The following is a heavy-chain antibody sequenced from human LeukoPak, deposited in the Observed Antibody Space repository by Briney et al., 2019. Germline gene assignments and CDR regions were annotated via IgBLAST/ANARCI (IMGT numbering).Heavy chain of an antibody. CDR2: ISSSSSYI. V-gene: IGHV3-21*01. CDR1: GFTFSSYS. Sequence: GGSLRLSCAASGFTFSSYSMNWVRQAPGKGLEWVSSISSSSSYIYYADSVKGRFTISRDNAKNSLYLQMNSLRAEDTAVYYCARDRDILTGYYLDGMDVWGQGTTVTVSS. CDR3: ARDRDILTGYYLDGMDV. J-gene: IGHJ6*02. D-gene: IGHD3-9*01.